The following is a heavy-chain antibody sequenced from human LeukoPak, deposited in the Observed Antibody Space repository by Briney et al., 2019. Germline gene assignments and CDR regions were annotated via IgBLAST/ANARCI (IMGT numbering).Heavy chain of an antibody. CDR3: ARGSVDTAMVTGYYYHYGMDV. D-gene: IGHD5-18*01. CDR1: GGSISSGSYY. J-gene: IGHJ6*02. CDR2: IYTSGST. Sequence: SETLSLTCTVSGGSISSGSYYWSWIRQPAGKGLEWIGRIYTSGSTNYNPSLKSRVTISVDTSKNQFSLKLSSVTAADTAVYYCARGSVDTAMVTGYYYHYGMDVWGQGTTVTVSS. V-gene: IGHV4-61*02.